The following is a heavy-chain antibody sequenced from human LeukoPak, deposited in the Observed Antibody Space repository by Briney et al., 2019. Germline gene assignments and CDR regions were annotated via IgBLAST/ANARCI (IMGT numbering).Heavy chain of an antibody. Sequence: SETLSLTCTVSGGSISSSSYYWGWIRQPPGKGLEWIGSIYYSGSTYYNPSLKSRVTISVDTSKNQFSLKLSSVTAADTAVYYCARLHFRLSGYVNWGQGTLVTVSS. CDR2: IYYSGST. V-gene: IGHV4-39*01. D-gene: IGHD5-12*01. J-gene: IGHJ4*02. CDR3: ARLHFRLSGYVN. CDR1: GGSISSSSYY.